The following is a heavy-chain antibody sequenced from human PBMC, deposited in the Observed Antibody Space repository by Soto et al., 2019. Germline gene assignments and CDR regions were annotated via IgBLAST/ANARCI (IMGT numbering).Heavy chain of an antibody. J-gene: IGHJ6*02. V-gene: IGHV1-18*04. CDR3: ARDLITMVRGVIIPPCYYYYGMDV. Sequence: ASVKVSCKASGYTFTSYGISWVRQAPGQGLEWMGWISAYNGNTNYAQKLQGRVTMTTDTSTSTAYMELRSLRSDDTAVYYCARDLITMVRGVIIPPCYYYYGMDVWGQGTTVTVSS. D-gene: IGHD3-10*01. CDR2: ISAYNGNT. CDR1: GYTFTSYG.